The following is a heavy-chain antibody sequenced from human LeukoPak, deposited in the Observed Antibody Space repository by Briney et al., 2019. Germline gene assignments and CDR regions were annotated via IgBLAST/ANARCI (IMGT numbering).Heavy chain of an antibody. CDR2: ISYDGSNK. Sequence: GGSLRLSCAASGFTFSSYGMHWVRQAPGKGLEWVAVISYDGSNKYYADSVKGRFTISRDNSKNTLYLQMNSLRAEDTAVYYCVKDLGNYWGQGTLVTVSS. CDR1: GFTFSSYG. CDR3: VKDLGNY. J-gene: IGHJ4*02. V-gene: IGHV3-30*18.